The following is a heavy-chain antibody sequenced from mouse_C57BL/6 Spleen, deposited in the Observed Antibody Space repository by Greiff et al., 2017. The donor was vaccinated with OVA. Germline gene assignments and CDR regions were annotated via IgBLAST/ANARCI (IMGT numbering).Heavy chain of an antibody. Sequence: QVQLQQSGAELVKPGASVKLSCKASGYTFTSYWMHWVKQRPGQGLEWIGMIHPNSGSTNYNEKFKSKATLTVDKSSSTAYMQLSSLTSEDSAVYYCARYYYGGAMDYWGQGTSVTVSS. CDR1: GYTFTSYW. CDR2: IHPNSGST. J-gene: IGHJ4*01. V-gene: IGHV1-64*01. D-gene: IGHD1-1*01. CDR3: ARYYYGGAMDY.